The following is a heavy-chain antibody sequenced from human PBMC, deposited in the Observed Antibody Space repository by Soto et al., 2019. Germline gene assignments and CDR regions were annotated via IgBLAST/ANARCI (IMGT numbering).Heavy chain of an antibody. CDR1: GYTFTSYG. Sequence: ASVKVSCKASGYTFTSYGISWVRQAPGQGLEWMGWISAYNGNTNYAQKLQGRVTMTTDTSTSTAYMELSRLRSDDTAVYYCARDPSYSSGREGPTDYWGQGTLVTVSS. D-gene: IGHD6-19*01. CDR2: ISAYNGNT. V-gene: IGHV1-18*04. J-gene: IGHJ4*02. CDR3: ARDPSYSSGREGPTDY.